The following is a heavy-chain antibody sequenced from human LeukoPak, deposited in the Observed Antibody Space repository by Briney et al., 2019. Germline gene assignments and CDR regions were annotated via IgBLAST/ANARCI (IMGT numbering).Heavy chain of an antibody. V-gene: IGHV1-2*02. CDR3: ARDRSDTVVAFDP. J-gene: IGHJ5*02. CDR1: GYTFTGYY. CDR2: INPNSGGT. Sequence: RASVKVSCKASGYTFTGYYMHWVRQAPGQGLEWMGWINPNSGGTNYAQKFQGRVTMTRDTSISTAYMELSRLRSDGTAVYYCARDRSDTVVAFDPWGQGTLVTVSS. D-gene: IGHD2-2*01.